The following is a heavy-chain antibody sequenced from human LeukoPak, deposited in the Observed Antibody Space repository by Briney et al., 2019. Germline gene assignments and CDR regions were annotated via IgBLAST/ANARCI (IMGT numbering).Heavy chain of an antibody. CDR2: INHSGST. CDR3: ARFVPPYSSGHDY. CDR1: GGSFSGYY. D-gene: IGHD6-19*01. V-gene: IGHV4-34*01. Sequence: PSETLSLTCAVYGGSFSGYYWSWIRQPPGKGLEWIGEINHSGSTDYNPSLKSRVTISVDTSKYQFSLKLSSVTAADTAVYYCARFVPPYSSGHDYWGQGTLVTVSS. J-gene: IGHJ4*02.